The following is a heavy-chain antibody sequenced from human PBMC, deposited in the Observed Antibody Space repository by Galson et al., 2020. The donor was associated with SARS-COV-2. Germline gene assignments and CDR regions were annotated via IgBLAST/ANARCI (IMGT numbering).Heavy chain of an antibody. CDR3: ARFVEAANYFDY. D-gene: IGHD2-21*01. CDR1: GFAFSGSA. CDR2: IRSKPNNYAT. Sequence: GGSLRLSCAAPGFAFSGSAIHWVRQASGKGLEWVGRIRSKPNNYATAYAASVNDRFTISRDDSKNTAYLQMNSLKTEDTALYYCARFVEAANYFDYWGQGALVTVSS. J-gene: IGHJ4*02. V-gene: IGHV3-73*01.